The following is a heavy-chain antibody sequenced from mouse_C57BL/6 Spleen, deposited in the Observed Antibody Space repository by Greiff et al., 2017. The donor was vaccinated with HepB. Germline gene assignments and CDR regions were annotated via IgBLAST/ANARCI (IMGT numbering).Heavy chain of an antibody. J-gene: IGHJ3*01. Sequence: EVHLVESGGGLVKPGGSLKLSCAASGFTFSDYGMHWVRQAPEKGLEWVAYISSGSSTIYYADTVKGRFTISRDNAKNTLFLQMTSLRSEDTAMYYCARAALLRYPAYWGQGTLVTVSA. D-gene: IGHD1-1*01. V-gene: IGHV5-17*01. CDR1: GFTFSDYG. CDR2: ISSGSSTI. CDR3: ARAALLRYPAY.